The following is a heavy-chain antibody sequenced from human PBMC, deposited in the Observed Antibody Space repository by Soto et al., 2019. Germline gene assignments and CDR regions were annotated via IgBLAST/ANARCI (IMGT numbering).Heavy chain of an antibody. D-gene: IGHD6-13*01. CDR2: INHSGST. CDR1: GASFSGYY. V-gene: IGHV4-34*01. Sequence: QVQLQQWGAGLLKPSETLSLTCAVYGASFSGYYWSWIRQPPGKGLEWIGEINHSGSTNYNPSLKSRVTISIDTSKNQFSLKLSSVTAADTAVYFCARVIAAAFDYWDQGTLVTVSS. CDR3: ARVIAAAFDY. J-gene: IGHJ4*02.